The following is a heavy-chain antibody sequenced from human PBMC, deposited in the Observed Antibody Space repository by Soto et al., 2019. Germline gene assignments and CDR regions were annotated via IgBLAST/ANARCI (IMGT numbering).Heavy chain of an antibody. D-gene: IGHD2-2*01. V-gene: IGHV4-59*01. CDR2: IYYSGST. CDR1: GGSISSYY. CDR3: ARDAEVVPAAINPEYYYYGMDV. J-gene: IGHJ6*02. Sequence: PSETLSLTCTVSGGSISSYYWSWIRQPPGKGLEWIGYIYYSGSTNYNPSLKSRVTISVDTSKNQFSLKLSSVAAADTAVYYCARDAEVVPAAINPEYYYYGMDVWGQGTTVTVSS.